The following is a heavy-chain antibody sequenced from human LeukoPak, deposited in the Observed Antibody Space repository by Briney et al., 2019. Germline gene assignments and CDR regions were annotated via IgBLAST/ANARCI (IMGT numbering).Heavy chain of an antibody. CDR3: ASPSEYSDYGWPLFDY. Sequence: GGSLRLSCAASGFTFSSYGMHWVRQAPGKGLEWVAVISYDGSNKYYADSVKGRFTISRDNSKNTLYLQMNSLRAEDTAVYYCASPSEYSDYGWPLFDYWGQGTLVTVSS. D-gene: IGHD5-12*01. V-gene: IGHV3-30*03. CDR2: ISYDGSNK. CDR1: GFTFSSYG. J-gene: IGHJ4*02.